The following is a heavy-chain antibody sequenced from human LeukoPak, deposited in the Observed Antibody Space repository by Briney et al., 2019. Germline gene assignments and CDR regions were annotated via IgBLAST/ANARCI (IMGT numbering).Heavy chain of an antibody. CDR1: GFTFGSYD. V-gene: IGHV3-13*01. CDR3: ARGGGSSFSPLPDY. CDR2: IGTAGDT. Sequence: GGSLRLSCAASGFTFGSYDMHWVRQATGKGLEWVSAIGTAGDTYYPGSVKGRFTISRENAKNSLYLQMNSLRAGDTAVYYCARGGGSSFSPLPDYWGQGTLVTVSS. J-gene: IGHJ4*02. D-gene: IGHD2-15*01.